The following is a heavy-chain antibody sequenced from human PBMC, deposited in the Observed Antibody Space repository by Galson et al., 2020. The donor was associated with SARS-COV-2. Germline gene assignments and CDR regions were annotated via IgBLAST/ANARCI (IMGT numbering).Heavy chain of an antibody. J-gene: IGHJ4*02. CDR3: ARSLYKRGYSYVHFDY. D-gene: IGHD5-18*01. CDR2: XXXXXXXX. Sequence: ASVKVSCKASGYTFTSYYMHXXXXXXXXXXEWXXXXXXXXXXXXXXXXFQGRVTMTRDTSTSTVYMELSSLRSEDTAVYYCARSLYKRGYSYVHFDYWGQGTLVTVSS. V-gene: IGHV1-46*01. CDR1: GYTFTSYY.